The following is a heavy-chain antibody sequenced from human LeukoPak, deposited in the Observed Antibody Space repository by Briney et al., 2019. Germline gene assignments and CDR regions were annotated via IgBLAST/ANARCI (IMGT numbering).Heavy chain of an antibody. D-gene: IGHD3-22*01. CDR2: ISYDGSNK. CDR3: AKDRTMIVAVNYYGMDV. Sequence: GRSLRLSCAASGFTFSSYGMHWVRQAPGKGLEWVAVISYDGSNKYYADSVKGRFTISRDNSKNTLYLQMNSLRAEDTAVYYCAKDRTMIVAVNYYGMDVWGQGTTVTVSS. V-gene: IGHV3-30*18. CDR1: GFTFSSYG. J-gene: IGHJ6*02.